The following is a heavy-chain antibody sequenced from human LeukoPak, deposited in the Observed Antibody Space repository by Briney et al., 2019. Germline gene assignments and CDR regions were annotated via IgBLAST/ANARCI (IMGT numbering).Heavy chain of an antibody. V-gene: IGHV1-2*02. CDR2: INPNSGGT. J-gene: IGHJ4*02. D-gene: IGHD6-13*01. CDR1: GYTFTGYY. CDR3: ARVKPGYDY. Sequence: ASVKVSCKASGYTFTGYYVHWVRQAPGQGLEWMGWINPNSGGTNYAQKFQGMVTMTRDTSISTAYMELSRLRSDDTAVYYCARVKPGYDYWGQGTLVTVSS.